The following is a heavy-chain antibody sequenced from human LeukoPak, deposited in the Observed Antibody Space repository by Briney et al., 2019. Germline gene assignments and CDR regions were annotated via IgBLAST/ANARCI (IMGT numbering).Heavy chain of an antibody. D-gene: IGHD6-19*01. V-gene: IGHV3-7*01. CDR2: INKDGSKK. Sequence: PGGSLRLSCASSGFTFSNDWMTWVRQAQGKGLEWVANINKDGSKKNYVDSVKGRFTISRGNSKNSLFLQMNSLRAEDTAIYYCARDTSPSSSSSYFDALDMWGQGTMVTVSS. CDR3: ARDTSPSSSSSYFDALDM. CDR1: GFTFSNDW. J-gene: IGHJ3*02.